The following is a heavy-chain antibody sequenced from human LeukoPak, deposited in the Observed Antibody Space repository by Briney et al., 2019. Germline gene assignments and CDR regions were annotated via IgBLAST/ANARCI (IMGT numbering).Heavy chain of an antibody. J-gene: IGHJ5*02. CDR3: ARVGYSSSWYWFDP. CDR1: GYTFTGYY. V-gene: IGHV1-2*06. D-gene: IGHD6-13*01. CDR2: INPNSGGT. Sequence: ASVKVSCKASGYTFTGYYMHWVRQAPGQGLEWMGRINPNSGGTNYAQKFQGRVTMTRDTSISTAYMELSRRRSDDTAVYYCARVGYSSSWYWFDPWGQGTLVTVSS.